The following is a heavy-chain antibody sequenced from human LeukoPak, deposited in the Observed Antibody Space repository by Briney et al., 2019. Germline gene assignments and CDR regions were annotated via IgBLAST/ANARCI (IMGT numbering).Heavy chain of an antibody. Sequence: ASVKVSCKVSGYTLTELSMHWVRQAPGKGLEWMGGFDPEDGETIYAQKFQGRATMTGDTSTDTAYMELSSLRSEDTAVYYCATRPNYYDSSGYYLYYWGQGTLVTVSS. CDR2: FDPEDGET. D-gene: IGHD3-22*01. CDR3: ATRPNYYDSSGYYLYY. J-gene: IGHJ4*02. V-gene: IGHV1-24*01. CDR1: GYTLTELS.